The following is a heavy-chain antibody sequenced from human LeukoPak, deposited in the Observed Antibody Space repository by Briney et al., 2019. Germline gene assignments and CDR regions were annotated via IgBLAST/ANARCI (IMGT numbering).Heavy chain of an antibody. J-gene: IGHJ4*02. V-gene: IGHV4-39*07. CDR3: ARVMSGTTRVY. CDR2: IYYSGST. D-gene: IGHD4-17*01. CDR1: GGSISSSSYY. Sequence: PSETLSLTCTVSGGSISSSSYYWGWIRQPPGKGLEWIGSIYYSGSTYYNPSLTSRVTISVDTSKNQFSLKLSSVTAADTAVYYCARVMSGTTRVYWGQGTLVTVSS.